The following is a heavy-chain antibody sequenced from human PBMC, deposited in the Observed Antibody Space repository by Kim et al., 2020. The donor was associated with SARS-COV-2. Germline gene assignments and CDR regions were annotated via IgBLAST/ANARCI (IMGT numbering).Heavy chain of an antibody. J-gene: IGHJ4*02. V-gene: IGHV4-34*01. CDR3: ARGDGLRYFDWLLEGTFDY. D-gene: IGHD3-9*01. Sequence: SRVTISVDTSKNQFSLKLSSGTAADTAVYYCARGDGLRYFDWLLEGTFDYWGQGTLVTVSS.